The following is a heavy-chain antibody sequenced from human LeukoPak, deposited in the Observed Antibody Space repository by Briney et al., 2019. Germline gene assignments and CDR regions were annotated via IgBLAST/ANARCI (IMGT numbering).Heavy chain of an antibody. CDR1: GFTFSSYW. Sequence: GGSLRLSCAASGFTFSSYWMNWVRQAPGKGLVWVSRIASDGSSTTYADSVKGRFSISRDNAKNTLYLQMNSLRAEDTAVYYCARDRGGLPIWGQGTMVTVSS. CDR2: IASDGSST. J-gene: IGHJ3*02. D-gene: IGHD3-10*01. V-gene: IGHV3-74*01. CDR3: ARDRGGLPI.